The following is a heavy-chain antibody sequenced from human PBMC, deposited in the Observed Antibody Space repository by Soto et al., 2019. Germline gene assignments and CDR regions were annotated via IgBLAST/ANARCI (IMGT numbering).Heavy chain of an antibody. Sequence: EVQLLVSGGGLVQPGGSLRLSCAASGFTFTSYAMTWVRQDPGKGLEWVSAISGTGGSTYYADSVNGRFTISRDNSKNTLYLQMNSLRAEDTAVYYCAKDWGYDSSCLIDLWGQGTLVTVSS. J-gene: IGHJ4*02. D-gene: IGHD3-22*01. V-gene: IGHV3-23*01. CDR2: ISGTGGST. CDR3: AKDWGYDSSCLIDL. CDR1: GFTFTSYA.